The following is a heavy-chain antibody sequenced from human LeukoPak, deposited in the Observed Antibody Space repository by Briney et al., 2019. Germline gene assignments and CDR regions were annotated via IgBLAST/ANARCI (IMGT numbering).Heavy chain of an antibody. CDR1: GFTFSNYE. CDR3: AREDGSQLDY. Sequence: GGSLRPSCAPSGFTFSNYEMSWVRQTPGKGLEWVSYISSSGSSTYYADSVKGRFTISRDNAKSSLCLQMDSLRAGDTAVYYCAREDGSQLDYWGRGTLVTVSS. V-gene: IGHV3-48*03. J-gene: IGHJ4*02. D-gene: IGHD1-26*01. CDR2: ISSSGSST.